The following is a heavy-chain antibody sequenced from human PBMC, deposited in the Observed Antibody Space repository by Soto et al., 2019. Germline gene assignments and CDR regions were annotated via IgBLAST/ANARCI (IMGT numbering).Heavy chain of an antibody. CDR3: ARTPYYHILKDLGYFDY. CDR2: IIPIFGTA. Sequence: SGKVSFKASRGTFNSYPISWGRQAPGQGLEWMGGIIPIFGTANYAQRFQGRVTITADESTSTAYMELSSLRSEDTAVYYCARTPYYHILKDLGYFDYWGQGTLVTVSS. V-gene: IGHV1-69*13. D-gene: IGHD3-9*01. J-gene: IGHJ4*02. CDR1: RGTFNSYP.